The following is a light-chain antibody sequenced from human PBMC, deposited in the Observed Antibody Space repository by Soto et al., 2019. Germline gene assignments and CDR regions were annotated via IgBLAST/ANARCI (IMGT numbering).Light chain of an antibody. V-gene: IGKV3-11*01. CDR2: DAY. Sequence: EIVLTQSPATLSLSPGERATLSCRASQSVSSYLAWYQQKPGQAPRLLIYDAYNRATGIPARFSGSGSGTDFTLTISSLEPEDFAVYYCQQRSNWPPGAFGGGTKVEIK. J-gene: IGKJ4*01. CDR3: QQRSNWPPGA. CDR1: QSVSSY.